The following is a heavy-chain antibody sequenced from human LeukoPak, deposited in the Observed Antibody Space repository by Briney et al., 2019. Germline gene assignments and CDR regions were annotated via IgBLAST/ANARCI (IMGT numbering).Heavy chain of an antibody. J-gene: IGHJ4*02. CDR1: GFTFSSYA. D-gene: IGHD2-2*01. CDR2: ISGSGGST. CDR3: AKASHQLLLRPPDY. Sequence: PGGSLRLSCAASGFTFSSYAMSWVRQAPGKGLEWVSAISGSGGSTYYADSGKGRFTISRDNPKNTLYLQMNSLRAEDTAVYYRAKASHQLLLRPPDYWGQGTLVTVSS. V-gene: IGHV3-23*01.